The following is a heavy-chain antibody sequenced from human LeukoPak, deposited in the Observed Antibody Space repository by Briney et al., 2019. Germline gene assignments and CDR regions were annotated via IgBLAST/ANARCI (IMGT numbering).Heavy chain of an antibody. D-gene: IGHD6-13*01. Sequence: GGSLRLSCAAAGFTFNSYLMHWLRQAPGKGLVWVSRINSDGSSPTYADSVKGRFTISRDNAKNTLYLQMNSLRAEDTAVYYCARVGGSSWGYFYYHMDVWGKWTAVTVSS. CDR1: GFTFNSYL. V-gene: IGHV3-74*01. CDR3: ARVGGSSWGYFYYHMDV. CDR2: INSDGSSP. J-gene: IGHJ6*03.